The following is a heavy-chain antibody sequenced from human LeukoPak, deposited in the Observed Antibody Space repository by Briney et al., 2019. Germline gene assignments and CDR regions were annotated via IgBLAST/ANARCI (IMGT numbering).Heavy chain of an antibody. CDR2: IYHSGST. CDR3: ARARGYSYYMYV. D-gene: IGHD3-10*01. Sequence: SETLSLTCVVSGYSISSGYYWAWIRQPPGKGLEWIGSIYHSGSTNYNPSLKSRVTISVDTSKNQFSLNLNSVTAADTAVYYCARARGYSYYMYVWGKGTTVTVSS. CDR1: GYSISSGYY. J-gene: IGHJ6*03. V-gene: IGHV4-38-2*01.